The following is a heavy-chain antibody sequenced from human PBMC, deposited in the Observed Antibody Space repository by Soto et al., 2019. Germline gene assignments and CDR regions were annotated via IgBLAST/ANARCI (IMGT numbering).Heavy chain of an antibody. J-gene: IGHJ5*02. Sequence: SETLSLTCAVYGGSFSGYYWSWIRQPPGKGLEWIGEINHSGSTNYNPSLKSRVTISVDTSKNQFSLKLSSVTAADTAVYYCARGRVTMVRGVIGIYIWFDPWGKGTRVT. V-gene: IGHV4-34*01. CDR1: GGSFSGYY. CDR2: INHSGST. D-gene: IGHD3-10*01. CDR3: ARGRVTMVRGVIGIYIWFDP.